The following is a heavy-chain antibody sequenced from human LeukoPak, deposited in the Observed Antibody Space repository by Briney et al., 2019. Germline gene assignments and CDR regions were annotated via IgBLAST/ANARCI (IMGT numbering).Heavy chain of an antibody. CDR1: GFTFSRYW. CDR2: IKSDGST. CDR3: ARAPAEIGGYYPEYFRH. Sequence: GGSLRLCCAASGFTFSRYWMHWVRQAPGKGLVWVSRIKSDGSTNYADSVMGRFTISRDNAKNTVSLQMNSLRAEDTGVYYCARAPAEIGGYYPEYFRHWGQGTLVTVSS. V-gene: IGHV3-74*01. J-gene: IGHJ1*01. D-gene: IGHD3-22*01.